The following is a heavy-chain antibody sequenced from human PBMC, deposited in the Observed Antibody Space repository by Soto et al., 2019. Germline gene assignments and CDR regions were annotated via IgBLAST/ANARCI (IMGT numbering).Heavy chain of an antibody. D-gene: IGHD7-27*01. CDR3: ASLLTGDQVDY. CDR2: IFYSGST. V-gene: IGHV4-39*01. Sequence: QLQLQESGPGLVKPSETLSLTCIVSGGSISSRSYYWGWIRQPPGKGLEWIGTIFYSGSTYYNPSLKSRVTISVDTSKNQFSLNLSSVTAADTAVYYCASLLTGDQVDYWGQGTLVTVSS. J-gene: IGHJ4*02. CDR1: GGSISSRSYY.